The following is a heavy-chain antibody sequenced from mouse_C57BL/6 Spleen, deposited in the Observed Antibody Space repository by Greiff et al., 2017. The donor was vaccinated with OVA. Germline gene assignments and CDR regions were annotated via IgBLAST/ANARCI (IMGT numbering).Heavy chain of an antibody. CDR1: GFTFSDFY. CDR2: SRNKANDYTT. Sequence: EVKLVESGGGLVQSGRSLRLSCATSGFTFSDFYMEWVRQAPGNGLEWIAASRNKANDYTTEYSASVKGRFIVSRDTSQSILYLQMNALRAEDTAIYYCARGDYYGYFDVWGTGTTVTVSS. CDR3: ARGDYYGYFDV. J-gene: IGHJ1*03. D-gene: IGHD2-4*01. V-gene: IGHV7-1*01.